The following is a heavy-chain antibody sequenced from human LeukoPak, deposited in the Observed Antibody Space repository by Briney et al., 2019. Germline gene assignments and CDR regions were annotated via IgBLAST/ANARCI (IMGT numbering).Heavy chain of an antibody. CDR1: GGPISSYY. Sequence: SEPLSLPCTVSGGPISSYYWSWIPQPPGKGLEWIGHIYYSGSTNYNPSLKSRVTISVDTSKNQFSLNLSSVTAADTAVFFFEQNTAYDILTGYFHGMDVWGQGTTVTVSS. CDR3: EQNTAYDILTGYFHGMDV. J-gene: IGHJ6*02. D-gene: IGHD3-9*01. CDR2: IYYSGST. V-gene: IGHV4-59*01.